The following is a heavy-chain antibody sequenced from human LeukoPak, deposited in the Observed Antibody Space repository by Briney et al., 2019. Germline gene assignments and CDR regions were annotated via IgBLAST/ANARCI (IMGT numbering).Heavy chain of an antibody. CDR1: GFSLSTSGMS. Sequence: ESGPALLQPPQTLTLTCTFSGFSLSTSGMSVNWIRQPPGKALEWLARIDWDDDKYYSTSLKTRLTISKDTSKNQVVLTLTNMDPVDTATYYCARIRYYYDSSGYSSTYYFDYWGQGTLVTVSS. J-gene: IGHJ4*02. V-gene: IGHV2-70*11. D-gene: IGHD3-22*01. CDR3: ARIRYYYDSSGYSSTYYFDY. CDR2: IDWDDDK.